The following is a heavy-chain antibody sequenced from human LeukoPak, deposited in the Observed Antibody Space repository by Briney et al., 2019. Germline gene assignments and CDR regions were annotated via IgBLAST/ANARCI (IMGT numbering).Heavy chain of an antibody. D-gene: IGHD2-21*02. V-gene: IGHV3-9*01. CDR2: INWNSGSI. CDR3: AQDLVWDIVVETPYAFDI. CDR1: GFTFNDYA. Sequence: AGRSLRLSCAASGFTFNDYAMLWVRQAPGKGLEWVSGINWNSGSIGYADSVKGRFTISRDNAKNSLYLQMNSLRAEDTALYYCAQDLVWDIVVETPYAFDIWGQGPMVSVSS. J-gene: IGHJ3*02.